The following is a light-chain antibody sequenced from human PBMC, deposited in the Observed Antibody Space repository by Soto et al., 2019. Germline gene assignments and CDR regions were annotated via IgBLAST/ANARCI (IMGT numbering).Light chain of an antibody. CDR3: FSYAGAGTFV. CDR1: SSDVGSYNL. Sequence: QSVLTQPAAVSGCPGQSITISCTGTSSDVGSYNLVSWFQQHPGKAPKLFIYEVNRRPSGVSDRLSGSKSANTASLTISGLQAEDEADYYCFSYAGAGTFVFGTGTKVTVL. V-gene: IGLV2-23*02. CDR2: EVN. J-gene: IGLJ1*01.